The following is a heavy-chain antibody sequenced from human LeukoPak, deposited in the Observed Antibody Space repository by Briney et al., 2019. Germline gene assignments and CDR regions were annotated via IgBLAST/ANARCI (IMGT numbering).Heavy chain of an antibody. Sequence: GGSLRLSRAASGFTFSDYYMSWIRQAPGKGLEWVSYISSSGSTIYYADSVKGRFTISRDNAKNSLYLQMNSLRAEDTAVYYCARDRMVTSYYYYGMDVWGQGTTVTVSS. V-gene: IGHV3-11*01. CDR3: ARDRMVTSYYYYGMDV. CDR2: ISSSGSTI. J-gene: IGHJ6*02. D-gene: IGHD5-18*01. CDR1: GFTFSDYY.